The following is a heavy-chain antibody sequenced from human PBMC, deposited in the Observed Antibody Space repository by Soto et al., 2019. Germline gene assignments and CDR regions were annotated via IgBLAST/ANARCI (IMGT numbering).Heavy chain of an antibody. CDR1: GFTFSDYA. Sequence: EVQLLESGGGLVQPGGSLRLSCAASGFTFSDYAMSWVRQAPGKGLDWVSAISSSGDHTFYADSVKGRFTISRDNSKNTLYLQVNSLRADDTAVYYCAILLRPGLPCFDFWGQGTRVTVSS. V-gene: IGHV3-23*01. CDR3: AILLRPGLPCFDF. D-gene: IGHD2-21*02. CDR2: ISSSGDHT. J-gene: IGHJ4*02.